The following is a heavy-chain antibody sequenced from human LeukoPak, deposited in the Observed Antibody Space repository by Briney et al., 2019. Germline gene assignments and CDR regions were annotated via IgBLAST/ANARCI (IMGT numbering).Heavy chain of an antibody. CDR1: GGTFSSYA. V-gene: IGHV1-69*05. CDR3: AMDSSGYYYFDY. J-gene: IGHJ4*02. CDR2: IIPIFGTA. D-gene: IGHD3-22*01. Sequence: ASVKVSCKASGGTFSSYAISWVRQAPGQGLELMGGIIPIFGTANYAQKFQGRVTITTDESTSTAYMELSSLRSEDTAVYYCAMDSSGYYYFDYWGQGTLVTVSS.